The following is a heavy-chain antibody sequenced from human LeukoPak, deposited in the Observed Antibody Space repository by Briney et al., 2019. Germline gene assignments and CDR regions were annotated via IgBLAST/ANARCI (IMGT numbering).Heavy chain of an antibody. V-gene: IGHV3-53*01. CDR1: GFTVSCNY. CDR3: ARDSPANWAQFDY. J-gene: IGHJ4*02. Sequence: GSLRLSFAASGFTVSCNYKSWVRQAPGKGLEGVSIIYRDGTTYYADSVKGRFTISRDNSKNTLYLEMNSLRAEDTAVYYCARDSPANWAQFDYWGQGTLVTVSS. CDR2: IYRDGTT. D-gene: IGHD7-27*01.